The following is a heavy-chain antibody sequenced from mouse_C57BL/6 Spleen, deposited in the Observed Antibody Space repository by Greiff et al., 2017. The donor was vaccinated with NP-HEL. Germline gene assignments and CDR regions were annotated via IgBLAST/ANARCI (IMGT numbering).Heavy chain of an antibody. D-gene: IGHD1-1*01. CDR1: GFNIKDDY. CDR2: IDPENGDT. Sequence: VQLQQSGAELVRPGASVKLSCTASGFNIKDDYMHWVKQRPEQGLEWIGWIDPENGDTEYASKVPGKATITADTSSNTAYLQLSSLTSADTAVYYCTRHAPLRYPCAYWGQGTLVTVSA. CDR3: TRHAPLRYPCAY. J-gene: IGHJ3*01. V-gene: IGHV14-4*01.